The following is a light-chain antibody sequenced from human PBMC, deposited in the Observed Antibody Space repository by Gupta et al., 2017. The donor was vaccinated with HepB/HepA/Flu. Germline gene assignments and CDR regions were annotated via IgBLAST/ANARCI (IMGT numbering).Light chain of an antibody. Sequence: DIQMTQSPSTLSASVGDRVTITCRASQSISSWLAWYQQKPGKAPNLLIYKASSLESGVPSRFSGSGSGTEFTLTISRLQPDDFATYYCQQYKSYLYTFGQGTKVEIK. CDR2: KAS. J-gene: IGKJ2*01. V-gene: IGKV1-5*03. CDR3: QQYKSYLYT. CDR1: QSISSW.